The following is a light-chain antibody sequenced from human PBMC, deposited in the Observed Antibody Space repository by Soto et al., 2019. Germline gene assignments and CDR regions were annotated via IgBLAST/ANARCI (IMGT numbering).Light chain of an antibody. J-gene: IGLJ1*01. CDR2: EVS. CDR3: CSFTSITTYV. Sequence: QSVLTQPASVSGSLGQSITSSGTGTSIDFGAYNYVSWYQQQPGKAPKLMISEVSNRPSGVSNRFSGSKSGNTASLIISGLQAEDEADYYCCSFTSITTYVFGTGTKVTVL. V-gene: IGLV2-14*01. CDR1: SIDFGAYNY.